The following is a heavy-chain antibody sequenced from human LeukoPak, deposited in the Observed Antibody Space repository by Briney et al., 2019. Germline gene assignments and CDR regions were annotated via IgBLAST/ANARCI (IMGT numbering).Heavy chain of an antibody. CDR3: AREEIRCSSTSCYC. Sequence: SVKVSCKASGGTFSSYAISWVRQAPGQGLEWMGGIIPIFGTANYAQKFQGRVTITADESTSTGYMELSSLRSEDTAVYYCAREEIRCSSTSCYCWGQGTLVTVSS. V-gene: IGHV1-69*13. CDR1: GGTFSSYA. J-gene: IGHJ4*02. CDR2: IIPIFGTA. D-gene: IGHD2-2*01.